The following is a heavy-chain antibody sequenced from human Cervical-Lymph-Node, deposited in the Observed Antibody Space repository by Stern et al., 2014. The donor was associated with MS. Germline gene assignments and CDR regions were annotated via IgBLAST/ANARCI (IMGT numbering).Heavy chain of an antibody. CDR1: GYSFTIYY. CDR3: ARHVQGFDY. V-gene: IGHV5-51*01. J-gene: IGHJ4*02. Sequence: EVQLVESGAEVKKPGASLKISCKLSGYSFTIYYIAWVLQMPGKGLELMGVIYPYDSDPTYRPSFKGQVTISADKSIAAAYLQWSSLRASDTAMYYCARHVQGFDYWGQGTLVTVSS. CDR2: IYPYDSDP.